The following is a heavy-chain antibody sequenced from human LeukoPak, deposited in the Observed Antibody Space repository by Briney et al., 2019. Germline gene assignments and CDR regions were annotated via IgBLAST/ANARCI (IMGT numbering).Heavy chain of an antibody. V-gene: IGHV4-34*01. CDR2: INHSGST. CDR1: GGSISSYY. CDR3: ARHRKYYYYMDV. Sequence: PSETLSLTCTVSGGSISSYYWSWIRQPPGKGLEWIGEINHSGSTNYNPSLKSRVTISVETSKNQFSLKLSSVTAADTAVYYCARHRKYYYYMDVWGKGTTVTISS. J-gene: IGHJ6*03.